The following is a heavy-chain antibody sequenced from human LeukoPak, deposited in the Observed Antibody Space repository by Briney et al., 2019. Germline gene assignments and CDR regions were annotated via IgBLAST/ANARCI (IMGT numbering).Heavy chain of an antibody. D-gene: IGHD2-15*01. CDR1: GGSISSGGYS. Sequence: SQTLSLTCAVSGGSISSGGYSWSWIRQPPGKGLEWIGEINHSGSTNYNPSLKSRVTISVDTSKNQFSLKLSSVTAADTAVYYCARISAKLRSGYCSGGSCYSFGYGGNFYYYGMDVWGQGTTVTVSS. CDR3: ARISAKLRSGYCSGGSCYSFGYGGNFYYYGMDV. J-gene: IGHJ6*02. CDR2: INHSGST. V-gene: IGHV4-30-2*01.